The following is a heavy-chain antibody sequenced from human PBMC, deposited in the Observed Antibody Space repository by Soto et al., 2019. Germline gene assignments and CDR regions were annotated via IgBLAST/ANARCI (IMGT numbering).Heavy chain of an antibody. V-gene: IGHV3-33*01. J-gene: IGHJ4*02. CDR3: VRGDNWNDEASDY. D-gene: IGHD1-1*01. CDR2: IWSDGNNR. CDR1: GFMFSNHG. Sequence: QVQLVESGGGVVQPGRSLRLSCAASGFMFSNHGMHWVRQAPGKGLEWVAVIWSDGNNRDYADSVKGRFTISRDNSKNTVYLQMNSLSAEDTAVYYCVRGDNWNDEASDYWGQGTLVTVSS.